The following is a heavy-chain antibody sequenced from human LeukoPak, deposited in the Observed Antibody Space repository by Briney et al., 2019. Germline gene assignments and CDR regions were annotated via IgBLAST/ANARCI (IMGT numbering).Heavy chain of an antibody. J-gene: IGHJ4*02. CDR2: ISNSSSTI. V-gene: IGHV3-48*02. D-gene: IGHD6-13*01. CDR1: GFTFTNYS. CDR3: ARDGSSSWYLEYYFDY. Sequence: GGSLRLSCAVSGFTFTNYSMNWVRQAPGKGLEWVSYISNSSSTIYYADSVKGRFTISRDNAKNSLYLRMNSLTDEDTAVYYCARDGSSSWYLEYYFDYWGQGTLVTVSS.